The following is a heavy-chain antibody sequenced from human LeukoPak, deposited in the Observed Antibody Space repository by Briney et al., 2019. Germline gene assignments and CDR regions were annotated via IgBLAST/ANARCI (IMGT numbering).Heavy chain of an antibody. CDR1: GFTFSKYW. CDR3: ARFDSDYMDV. Sequence: PGGSLRLSCAASGFTFSKYWMSWVRQAPGKGLEWVANMKQDGREKYYVDSVKGRFTISRDNAKNSLYLQMNSLRAEDTAVYYCARFDSDYMDVWGKGTTVTVSS. V-gene: IGHV3-7*01. J-gene: IGHJ6*03. D-gene: IGHD2-15*01. CDR2: MKQDGREK.